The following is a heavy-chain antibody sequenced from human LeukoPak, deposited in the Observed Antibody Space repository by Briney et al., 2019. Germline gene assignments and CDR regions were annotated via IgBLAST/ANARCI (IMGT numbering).Heavy chain of an antibody. CDR3: ASGPVGYCSSTSCYRRGNWFDP. CDR1: GGSFSGYY. CDR2: INHSGST. J-gene: IGHJ5*02. Sequence: SETLSLTCAVYGGSFSGYYWSWIRQPPGKGLEWIGEINHSGSTNYNPSLKSRVTISVDTSKNQFSLKLSSVTAADTAVYHCASGPVGYCSSTSCYRRGNWFDPWGQGTLVTVSS. D-gene: IGHD2-2*01. V-gene: IGHV4-34*01.